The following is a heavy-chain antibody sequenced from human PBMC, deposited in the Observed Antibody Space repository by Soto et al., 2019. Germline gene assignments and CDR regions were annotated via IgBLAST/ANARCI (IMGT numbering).Heavy chain of an antibody. CDR2: IYFSGST. V-gene: IGHV4-59*08. CDR3: TRHLSYYDPVDY. D-gene: IGHD3-22*01. J-gene: IGHJ4*02. Sequence: PSETLSLTCAVSGGSISSYYWSWIRQPPGKGLERIGFIYFSGSTYYNPSLKSRVTISIDTTKNQFSLKLSSVTAAATAVYYCTRHLSYYDPVDYCGQGTPVPVSS. CDR1: GGSISSYY.